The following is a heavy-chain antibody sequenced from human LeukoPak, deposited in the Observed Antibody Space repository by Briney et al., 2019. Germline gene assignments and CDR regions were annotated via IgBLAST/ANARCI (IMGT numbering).Heavy chain of an antibody. CDR1: GFTFSSYA. D-gene: IGHD3-22*01. J-gene: IGHJ5*02. CDR3: AKDRYYDNSGSYYESGS. V-gene: IGHV3-30-3*01. CDR2: ISYDGSNK. Sequence: QPGRSLRLSCAASGFTFSSYAMHWVRQAPGKGLEWVAVISYDGSNKYYADSVKGRFTISRDNSKNTLYLQMNSLRAEDTAVYYCAKDRYYDNSGSYYESGSWGQGTLVTVSS.